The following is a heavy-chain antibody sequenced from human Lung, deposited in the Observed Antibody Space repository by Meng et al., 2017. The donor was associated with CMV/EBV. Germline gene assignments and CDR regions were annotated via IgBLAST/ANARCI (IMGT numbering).Heavy chain of an antibody. D-gene: IGHD6-19*01. CDR2: INPSGGST. J-gene: IGHJ4*02. CDR3: ARGRIAVAADDY. V-gene: IGHV1-46*01. CDR1: GYTFTSYY. Sequence: QVQLVQSGAEVKKPGAAVKVSCKASGYTFTSYYMHWVRQAPGQGLEWMGIINPSGGSTSYAQKFQGRVTMTSDTSTSTVYMELSSLRSEDTAVYYCARGRIAVAADDYWGQGTLVTVSS.